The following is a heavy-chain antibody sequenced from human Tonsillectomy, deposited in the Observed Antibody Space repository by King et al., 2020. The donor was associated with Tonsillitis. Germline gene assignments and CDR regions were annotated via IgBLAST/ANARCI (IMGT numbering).Heavy chain of an antibody. J-gene: IGHJ4*02. CDR3: ARSRRVAVAEGFDY. Sequence: VQLVESGGGLIQPGGSLRLSCAASVFTVSSYYMTWVRQAPGKGLEWVSLIYPGGRTSYAESGKGRFTISRDNSKKTVYLQMNSLRVEDKAVYYCARSRRVAVAEGFDYWGQGTLVTVSS. CDR2: IYPGGRT. D-gene: IGHD6-19*01. V-gene: IGHV3-53*01. CDR1: VFTVSSYY.